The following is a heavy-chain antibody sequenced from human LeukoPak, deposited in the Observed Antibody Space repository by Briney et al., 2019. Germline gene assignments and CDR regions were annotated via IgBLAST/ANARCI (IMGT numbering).Heavy chain of an antibody. D-gene: IGHD4-17*01. V-gene: IGHV3-53*01. CDR3: AKDPLGATVSYFDY. Sequence: GGSLRLSCAAFGFTVSSNYMSWVRQAPGKGLEWVSIIYSGGATYYADSVKGRFTISRDNSKNTLYLQMNSLRAEDTAVYYCAKDPLGATVSYFDYWGQGTLVTVSS. CDR2: IYSGGAT. CDR1: GFTVSSNY. J-gene: IGHJ4*02.